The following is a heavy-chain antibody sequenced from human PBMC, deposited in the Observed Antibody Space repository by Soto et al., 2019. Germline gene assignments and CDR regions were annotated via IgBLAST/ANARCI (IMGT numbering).Heavy chain of an antibody. J-gene: IGHJ3*02. CDR2: ISYDGSSK. CDR1: GFTFRTYA. D-gene: IGHD2-21*01. Sequence: QVQLVESGGGVVQPGRSLRLSCAASGFTFRTYAMHWVRQAPGKGLEWMAVISYDGSSKTYAASVQGRFTISRDNSENTLYLQMNSLRTEDTDVYYWARRKYYHGGDYFNYAFDILGPGAMVSVSS. V-gene: IGHV3-30-3*01. CDR3: ARRKYYHGGDYFNYAFDI.